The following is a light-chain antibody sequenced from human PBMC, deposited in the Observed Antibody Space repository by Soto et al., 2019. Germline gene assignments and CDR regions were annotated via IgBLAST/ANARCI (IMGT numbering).Light chain of an antibody. CDR2: GAS. Sequence: ENVLTQSPGTLSLSPGERATLSCRASQSVSSNYLAWYQQKPGQAPRLLVYGASSRATGIPDRFSGSGSGTDFTLTISRLEPEDFAVYYCQQYNNWPRTFGQGTKVDI. V-gene: IGKV3-20*01. J-gene: IGKJ1*01. CDR3: QQYNNWPRT. CDR1: QSVSSNY.